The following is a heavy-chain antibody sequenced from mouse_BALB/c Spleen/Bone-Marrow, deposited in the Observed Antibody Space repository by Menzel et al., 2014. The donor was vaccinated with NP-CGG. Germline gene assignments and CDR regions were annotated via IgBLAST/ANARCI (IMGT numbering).Heavy chain of an antibody. J-gene: IGHJ4*01. Sequence: EVQLQQSGPELVKPGASVKMSCKASGYTFTSHIMHWVKQKPGQGLEWIGYINPYNDGTKYNEKFKGKATLTLDKSSSTAYMELSSLTSEDSAVYYCARRWLPYAMDYWGQGTSVTVSS. V-gene: IGHV1-14*01. CDR2: INPYNDGT. CDR3: ARRWLPYAMDY. D-gene: IGHD2-3*01. CDR1: GYTFTSHI.